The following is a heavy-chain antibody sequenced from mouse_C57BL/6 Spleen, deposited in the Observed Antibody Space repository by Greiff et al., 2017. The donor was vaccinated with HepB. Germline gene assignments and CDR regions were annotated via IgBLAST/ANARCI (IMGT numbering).Heavy chain of an antibody. D-gene: IGHD2-4*01. Sequence: DVKLQESGPGLVKPSPSLSLTCSVTGYSITSGYYWNWIRQFPGNKLEWMRYISYDGSNNYNPYLKNRISITRDTSKNQFFLKLNSVTTEDTATYYCARDRGLHWLAYWGQGTLVTVSA. V-gene: IGHV3-6*01. CDR1: GYSITSGYY. CDR2: ISYDGSN. CDR3: ARDRGLHWLAY. J-gene: IGHJ3*01.